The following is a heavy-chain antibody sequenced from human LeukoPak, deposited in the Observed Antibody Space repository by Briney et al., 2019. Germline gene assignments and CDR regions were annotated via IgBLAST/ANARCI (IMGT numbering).Heavy chain of an antibody. J-gene: IGHJ4*02. V-gene: IGHV3-30*01. CDR1: GSTFKGYP. CDR3: ARALLL. CDR2: ISNDGTKT. Sequence: GGSLRLSCTASGSTFKGYPMHWVRQAPGKGLEWVGLISNDGTKTYYPDSVKGRFTISRDDRRNTVYLQMNSLRRDDTALYYCARALLLWGQGTQVVVSS.